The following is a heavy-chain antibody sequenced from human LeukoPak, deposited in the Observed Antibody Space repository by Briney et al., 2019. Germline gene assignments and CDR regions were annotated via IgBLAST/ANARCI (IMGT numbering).Heavy chain of an antibody. D-gene: IGHD3-16*01. V-gene: IGHV3-30*18. J-gene: IGHJ4*02. Sequence: PGGSLRLSCAASGFTFSSYGMHWVRQAPGKGLEWVAVISYDGSNKYYADSVKGRFTISRDNSKNTLYLQMNSLRAEDTAVYYCAKDLGGRIGPDYWGQGTLVTVSS. CDR3: AKDLGGRIGPDY. CDR1: GFTFSSYG. CDR2: ISYDGSNK.